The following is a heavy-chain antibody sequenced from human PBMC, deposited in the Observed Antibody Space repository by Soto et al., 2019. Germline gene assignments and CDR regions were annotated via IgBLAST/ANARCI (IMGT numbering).Heavy chain of an antibody. CDR1: GYTFTSFG. CDR3: ARPTDFYYYAMDV. Sequence: ASMKVSCKSSGYTFTSFGINWVRQAPGQGLEWMGWISGYNGNTNYAQNLQDRVTMTRDTSTGTAYMELRSLRSDDTAVYYCARPTDFYYYAMDVWGQGTTVTVSS. V-gene: IGHV1-18*01. J-gene: IGHJ6*02. CDR2: ISGYNGNT.